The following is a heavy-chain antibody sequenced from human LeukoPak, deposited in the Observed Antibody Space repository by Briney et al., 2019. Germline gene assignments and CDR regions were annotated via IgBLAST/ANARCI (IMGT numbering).Heavy chain of an antibody. D-gene: IGHD2-2*01. CDR2: IYYTGST. CDR3: ARELCSTTTCYFDY. CDR1: GGSISSYY. Sequence: SETLSLTCSVSGGSISSYYWSWIRQPPAKGLEWIGYIYYTGSTNYNPSLKSRITISVDTSKNQFSLKLNSVTAADTAVYYCARELCSTTTCYFDYWGQGTLVTVSS. V-gene: IGHV4-59*01. J-gene: IGHJ4*02.